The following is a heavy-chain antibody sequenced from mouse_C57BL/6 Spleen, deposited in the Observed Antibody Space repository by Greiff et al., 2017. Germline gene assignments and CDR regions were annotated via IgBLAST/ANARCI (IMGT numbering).Heavy chain of an antibody. CDR1: GYTFTSYW. CDR2: IDPSDSET. J-gene: IGHJ2*01. Sequence: VQLQQPGAELVRPGSSVKLSCKASGYTFTSYWMHWVKQRPIQGLEWIGNIDPSDSETHYNQKFKDKATLTVDKSSSTAYMQLSSLTSEDSAVYYWARGGDYPPLGYWGQGTTLTVSS. CDR3: ARGGDYPPLGY. D-gene: IGHD2-4*01. V-gene: IGHV1-52*01.